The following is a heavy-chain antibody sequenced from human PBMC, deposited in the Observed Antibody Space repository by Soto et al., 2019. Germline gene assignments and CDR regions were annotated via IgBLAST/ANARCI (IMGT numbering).Heavy chain of an antibody. J-gene: IGHJ4*02. V-gene: IGHV2-5*02. CDR2: IYWDDDK. Sequence: QITLKESGPTLVKPTQTLTLTCTFSGFSLSSSGVGVGWIRQPPGKALEWLTFIYWDDDKRYSPSLKSRLTITKDTSKNQVVLTLTNMDPVDTATYYCARLVVAGITYYVDSGGQGTLLTVSS. CDR1: GFSLSSSGVG. CDR3: ARLVVAGITYYVDS. D-gene: IGHD2-15*01.